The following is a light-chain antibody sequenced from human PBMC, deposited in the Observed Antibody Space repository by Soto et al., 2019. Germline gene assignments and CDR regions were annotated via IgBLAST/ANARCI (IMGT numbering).Light chain of an antibody. Sequence: QSALTQPASVSGSPGQSITISCTGTSSDVGGYNYVSWYQQHPGKAPKLMIYEVSNRPSGVSNRFSGSKSGNTASLTISGLQVEDEADYYCSSYTSSSTLDYVFGTGTELTVL. V-gene: IGLV2-14*01. J-gene: IGLJ1*01. CDR1: SSDVGGYNY. CDR2: EVS. CDR3: SSYTSSSTLDYV.